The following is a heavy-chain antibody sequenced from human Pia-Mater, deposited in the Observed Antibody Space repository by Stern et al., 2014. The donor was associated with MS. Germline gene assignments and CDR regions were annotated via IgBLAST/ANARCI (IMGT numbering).Heavy chain of an antibody. CDR2: FVPVVGET. V-gene: IGHV1-24*01. Sequence: QMQLVQSGAEVKKPGASVKVACQVSVHSLNEYSIHWVRQAPGKGLECMGGFVPVVGETASAQNFQARVTMYEATSTDPAFMELSGRASGDTAVYYCATGDTNQYDNSGYFPFDAWGQGTMVTVS. CDR1: VHSLNEYS. D-gene: IGHD3-22*01. CDR3: ATGDTNQYDNSGYFPFDA. J-gene: IGHJ3*01.